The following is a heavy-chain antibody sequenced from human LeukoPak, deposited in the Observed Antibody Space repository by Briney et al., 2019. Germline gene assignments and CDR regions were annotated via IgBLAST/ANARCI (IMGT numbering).Heavy chain of an antibody. J-gene: IGHJ4*02. CDR2: IYYSGST. CDR3: TRGSYDVLTGRSTLGEY. V-gene: IGHV4-39*02. D-gene: IGHD3-9*01. Sequence: KPSETLSLTCTISGGSITGSSYYWGWIRQSPGKGLEWIGNIYYSGSTYYNSSLKSRVTISIDTPKNHFSLRLTSVTASDTAVYFCTRGSYDVLTGRSTLGEYWGQGTLVAVSS. CDR1: GGSITGSSYY.